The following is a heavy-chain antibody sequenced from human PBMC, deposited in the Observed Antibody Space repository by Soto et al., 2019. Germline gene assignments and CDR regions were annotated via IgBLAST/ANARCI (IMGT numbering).Heavy chain of an antibody. CDR1: GGSISSSSYY. D-gene: IGHD4-17*01. J-gene: IGHJ4*02. CDR2: IYYSGST. V-gene: IGHV4-39*01. CDR3: ARLGTTVTTF. Sequence: ASETLSLTCTVSGGSISSSSYYWGWIRQPPGKGLEWIGSIYYSGSTYYNPSLKSRVTISVDTSKNQFSLKLSSVTAADTAVYYCARLGTTVTTFWGQGTLVTVSS.